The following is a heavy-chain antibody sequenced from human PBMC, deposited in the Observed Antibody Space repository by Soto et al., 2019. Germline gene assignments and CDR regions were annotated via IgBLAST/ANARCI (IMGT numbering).Heavy chain of an antibody. CDR2: IYYTGST. CDR3: ARVSRYGYRSDVRYYSDIDV. J-gene: IGHJ6*03. Sequence: QVQLQESGPGLVKPSETLSLTCTVSGGSISSYYWSWIRQPPGKGLEWIGYIYYTGSTNYNPSLKSRVTISVDTTKYQCSLKLSSVTEADTVVYSGARVSRYGYRSDVRYYSDIDVWGKGTMVTVSS. CDR1: GGSISSYY. D-gene: IGHD5-18*01. V-gene: IGHV4-59*01.